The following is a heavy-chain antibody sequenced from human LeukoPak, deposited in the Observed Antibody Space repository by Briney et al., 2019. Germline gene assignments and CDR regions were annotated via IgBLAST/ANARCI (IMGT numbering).Heavy chain of an antibody. J-gene: IGHJ1*01. V-gene: IGHV3-23*01. Sequence: PGGSLRLSCAASGFTVSSNYMSWVRQAPGKGLEWVSLIGGSDGTTYYADSVKGRFTISRDNSKNTLYLQMNSLRAEDTALYYCAIPYASGSYLNFQHWGQGTLVTVSS. CDR1: GFTVSSNY. CDR3: AIPYASGSYLNFQH. CDR2: IGGSDGTT. D-gene: IGHD3-10*01.